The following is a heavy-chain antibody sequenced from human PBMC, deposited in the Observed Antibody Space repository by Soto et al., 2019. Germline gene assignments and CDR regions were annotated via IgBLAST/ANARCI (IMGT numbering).Heavy chain of an antibody. D-gene: IGHD6-13*01. CDR2: IYYSGST. J-gene: IGHJ6*02. CDR1: GGSISSYY. Sequence: SETLSLTCTVSGGSISSYYWSWIRQPPGKGLEWIGYIYYSGSTNYNPSLKSRVTISVDTSKNQFSLKLSSVTAADTAAYYCGRYGSSWYDEDYYYYGMDVWGQGTTVTVSS. CDR3: GRYGSSWYDEDYYYYGMDV. V-gene: IGHV4-59*01.